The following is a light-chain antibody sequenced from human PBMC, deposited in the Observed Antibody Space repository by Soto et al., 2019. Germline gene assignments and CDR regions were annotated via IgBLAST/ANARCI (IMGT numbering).Light chain of an antibody. CDR3: SSYTISSTLV. J-gene: IGLJ2*01. Sequence: QSALTQPASVSGSPGQSITISCTGTSSDVGGYNFVSWYQQHPGKPPKLMIFEVSNRPSGVSHRFSGSKSGNTASLTISGLQAEDEADYYCSSYTISSTLVFGGGTKLTVL. V-gene: IGLV2-14*01. CDR1: SSDVGGYNF. CDR2: EVS.